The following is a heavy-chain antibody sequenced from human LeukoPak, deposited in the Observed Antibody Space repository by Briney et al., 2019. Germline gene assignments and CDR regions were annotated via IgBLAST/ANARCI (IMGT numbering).Heavy chain of an antibody. J-gene: IGHJ4*02. CDR3: AALYYDFSF. D-gene: IGHD3-3*01. CDR1: GGSFSGYY. Sequence: PSETLSLTCAVYGGSFSGYYWSWIRQPPGKGQEWIGEINHSGSTNYNPSLKSRVTISVDTSKNQFSLKLSSVTAADTAVYYCAALYYDFSFWGQGTLVTVSS. V-gene: IGHV4-34*01. CDR2: INHSGST.